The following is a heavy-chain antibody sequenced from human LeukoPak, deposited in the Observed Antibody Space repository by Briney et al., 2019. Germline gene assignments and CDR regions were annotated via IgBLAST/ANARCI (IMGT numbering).Heavy chain of an antibody. CDR1: GFTFSSYW. CDR2: IKSDGSST. V-gene: IGHV3-74*01. J-gene: IGHJ4*02. D-gene: IGHD1-1*01. Sequence: GGSLRLSCAASGFTFSSYWMHWVRQAPGKGLVWVSRIKSDGSSTNDADSVKGRFTISRDNAKNTLYLQMNSLRAEDTAVYYCARDLNWDLFDYWGQGTLVTVSS. CDR3: ARDLNWDLFDY.